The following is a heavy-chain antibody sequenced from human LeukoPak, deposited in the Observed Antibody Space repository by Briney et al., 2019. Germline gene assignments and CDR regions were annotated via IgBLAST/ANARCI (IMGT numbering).Heavy chain of an antibody. Sequence: SETLSLTCAVSGGSISSSNWWSWVRQPPGKGLEWIGEIYHSGSTNYNPSLKSRVTISVDTSKNQFSLKLSSVTAADTAVYYCARGGRGSYGAFDIWGQGTMVTVSS. CDR3: ARGGRGSYGAFDI. J-gene: IGHJ3*02. V-gene: IGHV4-4*02. CDR2: IYHSGST. D-gene: IGHD1-26*01. CDR1: GGSISSSNW.